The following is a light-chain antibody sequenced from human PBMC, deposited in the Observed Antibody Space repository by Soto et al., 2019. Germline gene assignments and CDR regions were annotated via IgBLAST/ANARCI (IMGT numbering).Light chain of an antibody. CDR1: QTISSW. V-gene: IGKV1-5*03. Sequence: DIQITQSPSTLSRSVPERFTITCRASQTISSWLAWYQQKPGKAPKLLIYKASTLKSGVPSRFSGSGSGTESTLTISSLQPDDFATYYCQHYNSYSEAFGQGTKVDIK. CDR2: KAS. CDR3: QHYNSYSEA. J-gene: IGKJ1*01.